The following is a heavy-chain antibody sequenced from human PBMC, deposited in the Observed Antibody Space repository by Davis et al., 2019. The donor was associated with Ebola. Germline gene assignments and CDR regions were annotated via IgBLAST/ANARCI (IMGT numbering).Heavy chain of an antibody. V-gene: IGHV4-59*01. D-gene: IGHD6-19*01. CDR2: IDYSVST. CDR1: GGSISSYY. J-gene: IGHJ3*02. Sequence: MPSETLSLTCTVSGGSISSYYWSWIRQPPGKGLECIGYIDYSVSTKYNPSLKSRVTISIDTSKNQFSLKLSSVTAADTAVYYCARDNGASSGWYRGAHAFDIWGQG. CDR3: ARDNGASSGWYRGAHAFDI.